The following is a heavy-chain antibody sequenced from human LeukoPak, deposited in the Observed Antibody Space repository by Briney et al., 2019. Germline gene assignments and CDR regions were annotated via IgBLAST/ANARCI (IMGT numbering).Heavy chain of an antibody. CDR3: ARANFLYCSSTSCLFDY. V-gene: IGHV1-2*02. D-gene: IGHD2-2*01. CDR1: GYTFTDYY. J-gene: IGHJ4*02. CDR2: INPNDGDT. Sequence: ASVKVSCKAFGYTFTDYYMHWVRQAPGQGFEWMGWINPNDGDTYYAQKFQGRVTMTRDTSISTAHMEVSRLRSDDTAVYCCARANFLYCSSTSCLFDYWGQGTLVTVSS.